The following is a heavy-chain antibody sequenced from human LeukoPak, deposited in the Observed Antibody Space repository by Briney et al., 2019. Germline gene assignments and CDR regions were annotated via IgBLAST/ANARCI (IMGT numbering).Heavy chain of an antibody. J-gene: IGHJ4*02. CDR3: ARDIWDYYDSSGYYLPGDW. CDR1: GFTFSSYG. V-gene: IGHV3-30*03. CDR2: ISYDGSNK. D-gene: IGHD3-22*01. Sequence: GGSLRLSCAASGFTFSSYGMHWVRQAPGKGLEWVAVISYDGSNKYYADSVKGRFTISRDNSKNTLYLQMNSLRAEDTAVYYCARDIWDYYDSSGYYLPGDWWGQGTLVTVSS.